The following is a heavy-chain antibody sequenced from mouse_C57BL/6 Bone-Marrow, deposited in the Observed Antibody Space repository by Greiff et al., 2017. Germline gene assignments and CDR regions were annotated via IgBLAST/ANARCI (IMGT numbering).Heavy chain of an antibody. D-gene: IGHD1-1*01. Sequence: VQLVESGAELARPGASVKLSCKASGYTFTSYGISWVKQRTGQGLEWIGEIYPRSGNTYYNEKFKGKATLTADKSSSTAYMELRSLTSEYSAVYFCARGEITTVVGRGYWGQGTTLTVSS. J-gene: IGHJ2*01. CDR1: GYTFTSYG. CDR2: IYPRSGNT. V-gene: IGHV1-81*01. CDR3: ARGEITTVVGRGY.